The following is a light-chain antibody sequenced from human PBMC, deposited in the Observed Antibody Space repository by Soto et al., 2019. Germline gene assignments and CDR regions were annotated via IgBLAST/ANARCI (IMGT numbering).Light chain of an antibody. Sequence: QSALTQPPSASGSPGQSVTISCTGITSDYVSWYQKYPGKAPKLMIYEVSNRPSGVPDRFSGSKSGTTASLTVSGLQAEDEADYFCSSHAGARHSLFGGGTQLTVL. CDR3: SSHAGARHSL. CDR2: EVS. J-gene: IGLJ2*01. CDR1: TSDY. V-gene: IGLV2-8*01.